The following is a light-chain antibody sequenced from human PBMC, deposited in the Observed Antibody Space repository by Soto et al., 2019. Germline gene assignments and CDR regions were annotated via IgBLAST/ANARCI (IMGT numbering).Light chain of an antibody. CDR1: SSNIGSNY. V-gene: IGLV1-47*01. CDR3: AAWDDSLNGRV. Sequence: QSVLTQPPSASATPGQRVTISCSGGSSNIGSNYVYWYQQLTGTAPKLLIYRNDQRPSGVPDRFSGSKSGTSASLAISGLRSEAEADYYCAAWDDSLNGRVFGGGTKVTVL. CDR2: RND. J-gene: IGLJ2*01.